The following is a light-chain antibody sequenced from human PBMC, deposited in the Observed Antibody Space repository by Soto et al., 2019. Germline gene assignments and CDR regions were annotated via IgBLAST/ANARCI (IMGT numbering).Light chain of an antibody. CDR3: FSYSTIRARI. J-gene: IGLJ2*01. CDR1: RSDVGGYNY. CDR2: DVS. Sequence: QSVLTQPASVSGSPGQSITISCTGTRSDVGGYNYVSWYKQRPGKAPKLVIYDVSHRPSGVSNRFFGSKSGNTASLIISGLQAEDEADYYCFSYSTIRARIFGGGSMVTVL. V-gene: IGLV2-14*01.